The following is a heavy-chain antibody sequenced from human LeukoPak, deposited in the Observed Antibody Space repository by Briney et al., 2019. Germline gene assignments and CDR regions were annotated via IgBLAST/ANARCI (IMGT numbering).Heavy chain of an antibody. J-gene: IGHJ2*01. D-gene: IGHD3-10*01. Sequence: GGSLGLSCAASGLTFSKYPMTWVRQAPGKGLEWVSCISGSGTDTYYADSVKGRFTISRDNSKNTLYLQMNSLRAEDTAVYYCARETGSGSYYRVEYFDLWGRGTLVTVSS. CDR1: GLTFSKYP. CDR3: ARETGSGSYYRVEYFDL. CDR2: ISGSGTDT. V-gene: IGHV3-23*01.